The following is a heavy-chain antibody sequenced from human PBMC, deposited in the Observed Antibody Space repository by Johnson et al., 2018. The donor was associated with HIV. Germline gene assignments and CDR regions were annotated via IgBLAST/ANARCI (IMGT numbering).Heavy chain of an antibody. CDR2: IKEDGSEK. J-gene: IGHJ3*02. CDR3: ARADQWWSMVRSTRVSYADSFDI. D-gene: IGHD2-15*01. Sequence: VQLVESGGGVVQPGGSLRLSCAASGFIFSSYWMSWVRQAPGKGLEWVANIKEDGSEKYYMDSVKGRFTMSRDNAKKSLYLQMNSLIVEDTAVYYFARADQWWSMVRSTRVSYADSFDIWGQGTMVTISS. V-gene: IGHV3-7*05. CDR1: GFIFSSYW.